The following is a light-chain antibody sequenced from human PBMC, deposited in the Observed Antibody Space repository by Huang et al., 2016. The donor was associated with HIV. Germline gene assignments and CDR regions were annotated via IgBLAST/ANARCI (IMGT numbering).Light chain of an antibody. CDR2: GAS. CDR1: QSVSSN. J-gene: IGKJ4*01. V-gene: IGKV3-15*01. Sequence: EIVMTQSPATLSVSPGERATLSCRASQSVSSNLAWSQQKPGQAPRLLIYGASTRATGIPVRFSGSGSGTEFTLTISSLQSEDFAVYYCQQYNNWPLTFGGGTKVEIK. CDR3: QQYNNWPLT.